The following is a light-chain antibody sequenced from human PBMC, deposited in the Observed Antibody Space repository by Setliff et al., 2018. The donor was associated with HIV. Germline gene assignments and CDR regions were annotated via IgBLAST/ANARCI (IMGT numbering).Light chain of an antibody. CDR3: SSYVDGHVS. V-gene: IGLV2-11*01. Sequence: QSVLTQPRSVSGSPGQSVSISCNGTSSNVGGYDYVSWYQQHPGKAPKLLIYDVRKRPSGVPDRFSGSKSGNTASLTISGLEADVEADYSCSSYVDGHVSFGGGTKVTVL. CDR1: SSNVGGYDY. J-gene: IGLJ2*01. CDR2: DVR.